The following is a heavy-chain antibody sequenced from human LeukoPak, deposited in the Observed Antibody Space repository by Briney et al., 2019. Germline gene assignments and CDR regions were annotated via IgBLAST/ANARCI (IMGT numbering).Heavy chain of an antibody. Sequence: SETLSLTCTVSGGSISSGGYYWSWIRQHPGKGLEWIGYIYYSGSTYYNPSLKSRVTISVDTSKNQFSLKLSSVTAADTAMYYCARQDGNSKYYFDYWGQGTLVTVSS. V-gene: IGHV4-31*03. CDR3: ARQDGNSKYYFDY. CDR1: GGSISSGGYY. D-gene: IGHD1-1*01. J-gene: IGHJ4*02. CDR2: IYYSGST.